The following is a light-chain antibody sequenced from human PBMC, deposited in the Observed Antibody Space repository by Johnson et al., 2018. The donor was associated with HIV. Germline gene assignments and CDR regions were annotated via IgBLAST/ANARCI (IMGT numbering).Light chain of an antibody. CDR2: DNN. V-gene: IGLV1-51*01. J-gene: IGLJ1*01. CDR3: AAWDDSLNALWV. CDR1: SSNIGNNY. Sequence: HSVLTQPPSVSAAPGQKVTISCSGSSSNIGNNYVSWYQQLPGTAPKLLIYDNNKRPSGIPDRFSGSKSGTSATLGITGLQTGDEADYYCAAWDDSLNALWVFGTGTKVTVL.